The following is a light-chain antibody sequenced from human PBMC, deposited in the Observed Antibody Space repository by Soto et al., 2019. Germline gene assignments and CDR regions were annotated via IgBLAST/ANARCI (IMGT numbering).Light chain of an antibody. CDR3: QQRSNWPLT. J-gene: IGKJ5*01. V-gene: IGKV3-11*01. Sequence: EIVLTQSPATLSLSPGESATLSCRASQSVSDYLAWYQQKPGQAPRLLIYGASTRATGFPARFSGSGSGTEFTLTISSLEPEDFAVYYCQQRSNWPLTFGQGTRLEIK. CDR2: GAS. CDR1: QSVSDY.